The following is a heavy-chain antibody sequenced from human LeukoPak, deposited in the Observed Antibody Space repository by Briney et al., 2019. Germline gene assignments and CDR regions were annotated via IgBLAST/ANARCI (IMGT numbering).Heavy chain of an antibody. CDR1: GYTFTDYW. J-gene: IGHJ4*02. D-gene: IGHD3-16*01. V-gene: IGHV5-51*01. Sequence: GDSLKISCKTSGYTFTDYWIGWVRQMPGKGLEWMGVIYPIDSDSKYSPSFQGQVTISVDKSINTAYLQWSSLKASDTGIYYCARLWDSSFDSWGQGTLVTVSS. CDR3: ARLWDSSFDS. CDR2: IYPIDSDS.